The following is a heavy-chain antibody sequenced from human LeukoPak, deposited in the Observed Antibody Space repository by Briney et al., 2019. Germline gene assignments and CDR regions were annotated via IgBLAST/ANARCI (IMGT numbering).Heavy chain of an antibody. CDR2: ISSSSSYI. V-gene: IGHV3-21*01. D-gene: IGHD3-3*01. J-gene: IGHJ4*02. CDR1: GFTFSRYS. Sequence: GGALRLSRAASGFTFSRYSMNWVRQAPGRGREWVSSISSSSSYIYYAHTLKGRFTISRDNAKNSLYLQMNSLRAEDTAVYYCARDLGYYDFWSGYYTPGHFDYWGQGTLVTVSS. CDR3: ARDLGYYDFWSGYYTPGHFDY.